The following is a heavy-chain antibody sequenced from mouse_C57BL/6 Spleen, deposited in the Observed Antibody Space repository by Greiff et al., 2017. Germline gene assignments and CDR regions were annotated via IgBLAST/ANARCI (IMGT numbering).Heavy chain of an antibody. CDR1: GYTFTSYW. CDR3: ARFHYYGSSYAMDY. Sequence: QVQLQQPGAELVRPGSSVKLSCKASGYTFTSYWMDWVKQRPGQGLEWIGNIYPSDSETHYNQKFKDKATLTVDKSSSTAYMQLSSLTSDDSAVYYCARFHYYGSSYAMDYWGQGTSVTVSS. CDR2: IYPSDSET. V-gene: IGHV1-61*01. J-gene: IGHJ4*01. D-gene: IGHD1-1*01.